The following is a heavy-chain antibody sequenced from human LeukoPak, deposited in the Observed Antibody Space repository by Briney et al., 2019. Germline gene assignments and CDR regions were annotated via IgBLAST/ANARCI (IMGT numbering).Heavy chain of an antibody. V-gene: IGHV3-7*03. CDR2: IKQDESEK. Sequence: GGSLRLSCTASGFSFSNYWMSWVRQAPGKGLEWVASIKQDESEKYYVDSVKGRFTTSRDNAKSSLYMQMNALRGEDTAVYYCARLVGDVTTWDCWGQGTLVTVSS. CDR3: ARLVGDVTTWDC. CDR1: GFSFSNYW. D-gene: IGHD1-26*01. J-gene: IGHJ4*02.